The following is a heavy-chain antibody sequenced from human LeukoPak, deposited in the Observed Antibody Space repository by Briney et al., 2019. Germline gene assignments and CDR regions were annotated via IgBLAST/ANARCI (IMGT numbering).Heavy chain of an antibody. J-gene: IGHJ4*02. CDR1: GFTFSSYS. V-gene: IGHV3-30-3*01. CDR3: ARDAPSPGAAHSSSYYFDY. D-gene: IGHD6-13*01. Sequence: GGSLRLSCAASGFTFSSYSMHWVRQAPGKGLEWVAVLSYDGSNEYYTDSVKGRFTISRDNFKNTLLLQMNSLRIEDTAEYYCARDAPSPGAAHSSSYYFDYWGQGTLVTVSS. CDR2: LSYDGSNE.